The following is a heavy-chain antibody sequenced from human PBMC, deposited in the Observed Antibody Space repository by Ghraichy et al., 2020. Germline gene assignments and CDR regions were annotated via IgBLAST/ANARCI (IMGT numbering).Heavy chain of an antibody. Sequence: GGSLRLSCAASGFTFSRYSMSWVRQAPGKGLEWVSYISSSSSTIYYADSVKGRFTISRDNAKNSLYLQMNSLRDEDTAIYYCASDRDDHWGTYRYTCDDWGQGTMVTVSS. CDR2: ISSSSSTI. CDR3: ASDRDDHWGTYRYTCDD. V-gene: IGHV3-48*02. CDR1: GFTFSRYS. J-gene: IGHJ4*02. D-gene: IGHD3-16*02.